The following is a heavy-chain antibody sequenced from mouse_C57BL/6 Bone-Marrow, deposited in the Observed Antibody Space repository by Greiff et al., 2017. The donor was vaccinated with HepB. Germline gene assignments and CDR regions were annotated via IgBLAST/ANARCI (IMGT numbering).Heavy chain of an antibody. CDR3: ARDGGYYEDYAMDY. Sequence: LVESGPELVKPGASVKISCKASGYSFTGYYMNWVKQSPEKILEWIGEINPSTGGTTYNQKFKAKATLTVDKSSSTAYMQLKSLTSEDSAVYYCARDGGYYEDYAMDYWGQGTSVTVSS. D-gene: IGHD2-3*01. CDR1: GYSFTGYY. J-gene: IGHJ4*01. V-gene: IGHV1-42*01. CDR2: INPSTGGT.